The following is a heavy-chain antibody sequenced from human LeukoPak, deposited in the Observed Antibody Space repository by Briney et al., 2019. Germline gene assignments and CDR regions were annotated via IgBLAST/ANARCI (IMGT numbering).Heavy chain of an antibody. CDR1: GFTFSSYA. CDR3: AKDHGYSGYERLDY. Sequence: GGSPRLSCAASGFTFSSYAMSWVRQAPGKGLEWVSAISGSGGSTYYADSVKGRFTISRDNSKNTLYLQMNSLRAEDTAVYYCAKDHGYSGYERLDYWGQGTLVTVSS. D-gene: IGHD5-12*01. CDR2: ISGSGGST. V-gene: IGHV3-23*01. J-gene: IGHJ4*02.